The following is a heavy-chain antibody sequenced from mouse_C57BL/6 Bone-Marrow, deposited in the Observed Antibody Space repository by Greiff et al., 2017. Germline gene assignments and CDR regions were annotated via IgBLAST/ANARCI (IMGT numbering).Heavy chain of an antibody. J-gene: IGHJ4*01. Sequence: VKVVESGPGLVAPSQSLSITCTVSGFSLTSYGVDWVRQPPGKGLEWLGVIWGGGSTNYNAALMSRLSISKDNSKTQVFSKMNSLQTDDTAMYYDTNHVYGSSYLCYAMDYWGQGTSVTVAS. CDR1: GFSLTSYG. CDR2: IWGGGST. D-gene: IGHD1-1*01. V-gene: IGHV2-9*01. CDR3: TNHVYGSSYLCYAMDY.